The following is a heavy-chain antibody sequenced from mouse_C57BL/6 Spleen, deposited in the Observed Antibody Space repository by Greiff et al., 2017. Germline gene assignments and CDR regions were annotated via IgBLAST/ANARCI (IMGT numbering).Heavy chain of an antibody. V-gene: IGHV1-55*01. CDR2: IYPGSGST. Sequence: QVQLQQPGAELVKPGASVKMSCKASGYTFTSYWITWVKQRPGQGLEWIGDIYPGSGSTNYNEKFKSKATLTVDTSSSTAYMQLSSLTSEDSAVYYCARVRDYGSSFGYWGQGTTLTVSS. D-gene: IGHD1-1*01. CDR3: ARVRDYGSSFGY. J-gene: IGHJ2*01. CDR1: GYTFTSYW.